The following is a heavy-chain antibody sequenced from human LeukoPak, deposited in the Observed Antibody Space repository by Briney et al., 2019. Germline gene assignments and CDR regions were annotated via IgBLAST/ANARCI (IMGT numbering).Heavy chain of an antibody. D-gene: IGHD2-2*02. J-gene: IGHJ4*02. CDR2: INHSGST. Sequence: SETLSLTCAVYGGSFSGYYWSWIRQPPGKGLEWIGEINHSGSTNYNPSLKSRVTISVDTSKNQFSLKLSSVTAADTAVYYCARIGYCSSTSRYRVYYFDYWGQGTLVTVSS. CDR1: GGSFSGYY. V-gene: IGHV4-34*01. CDR3: ARIGYCSSTSRYRVYYFDY.